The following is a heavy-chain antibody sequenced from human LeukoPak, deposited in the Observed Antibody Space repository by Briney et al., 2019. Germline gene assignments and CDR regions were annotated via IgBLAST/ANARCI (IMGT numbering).Heavy chain of an antibody. CDR1: RFTFSSYW. J-gene: IGHJ6*03. CDR2: INSDGSST. D-gene: IGHD2-2*01. CDR3: AKPGYCSSTSCPPRPSTYYYYYMDV. V-gene: IGHV3-74*01. Sequence: PGGSLRLFCAASRFTFSSYWMHWVRQAPGKGLVWVSRINSDGSSTSYADSVKGRFAISRDNAKNTLYLQMNSLRAEDTAVYYCAKPGYCSSTSCPPRPSTYYYYYMDVWGKGTTVTVSS.